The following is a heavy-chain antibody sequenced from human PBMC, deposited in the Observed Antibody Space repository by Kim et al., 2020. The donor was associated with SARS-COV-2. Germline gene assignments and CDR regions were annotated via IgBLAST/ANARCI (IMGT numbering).Heavy chain of an antibody. D-gene: IGHD6-13*01. CDR3: TSWGAGNY. V-gene: IGHV3-7*01. CDR2: IKRDGSEK. J-gene: IGHJ4*02. Sequence: GGSLRLSCAASGFTFSNYWMSWVRQAPGKGLEWVANIKRDGSEKYYVDSVRGRFTISRDNAQNSLFLRMNSLRVEDTAVYYCTSWGAGNYWGPGTLVTVSS. CDR1: GFTFSNYW.